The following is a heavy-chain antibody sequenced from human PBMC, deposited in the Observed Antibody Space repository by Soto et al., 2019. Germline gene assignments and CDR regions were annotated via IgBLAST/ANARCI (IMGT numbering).Heavy chain of an antibody. CDR1: GFTFSSYA. J-gene: IGHJ6*02. V-gene: IGHV3-30-3*01. D-gene: IGHD6-6*01. CDR2: ISYDGSNK. Sequence: GGSLRLSCAASGFTFSSYAMHWVRQAPGKGLEWVAVISYDGSNKYYADSVKGRFTISRDNSKNTLYLQMNSLRAEDTAGYDGAREQGPRIAARRYSYYGMDVWGQGTTVTVSS. CDR3: AREQGPRIAARRYSYYGMDV.